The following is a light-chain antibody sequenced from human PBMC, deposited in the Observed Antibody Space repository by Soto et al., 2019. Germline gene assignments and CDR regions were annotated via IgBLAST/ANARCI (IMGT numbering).Light chain of an antibody. J-gene: IGLJ1*01. Sequence: QSVLTQPPSVSGAPGQRVTISCTEGSSNIGAGYDVHWYQQLPGTAPKLLIYDNNNRASGVPDRFSGSKSGTSASLAITGLQAEDEADYYCQSYDSSLSEYVFGTGTKLTVL. CDR2: DNN. CDR1: SSNIGAGYD. CDR3: QSYDSSLSEYV. V-gene: IGLV1-40*01.